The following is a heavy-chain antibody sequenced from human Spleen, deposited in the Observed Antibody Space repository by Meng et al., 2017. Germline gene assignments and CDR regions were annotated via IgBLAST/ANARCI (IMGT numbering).Heavy chain of an antibody. D-gene: IGHD4-17*01. CDR1: GDSISNYY. Sequence: SETLSLTCSVSGDSISNYYWNWLRQPAGKRLEWIGRTYGGGSTDYNPSLRSRVTVSVDTSKNQISLRLASVTAADTAVYFCARGSAGDYYFDSWGQGTLVTVSS. V-gene: IGHV4-4*07. CDR2: TYGGGST. CDR3: ARGSAGDYYFDS. J-gene: IGHJ4*02.